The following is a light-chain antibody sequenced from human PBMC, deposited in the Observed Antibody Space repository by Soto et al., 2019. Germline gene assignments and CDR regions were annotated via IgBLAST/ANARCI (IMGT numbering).Light chain of an antibody. CDR1: QSVLYSSNNKNY. V-gene: IGKV4-1*01. CDR2: WAS. CDR3: QQYYSTPFT. Sequence: DIVMTQSPDSLAVSLGERATINCKSSQSVLYSSNNKNYLAWYQQKAEQPPKLLIYWASTRESGVPDRFSGSGYGTEFTLTISGLQAEDVALYFCQQYYSTPFTFGPGTKVDI. J-gene: IGKJ3*01.